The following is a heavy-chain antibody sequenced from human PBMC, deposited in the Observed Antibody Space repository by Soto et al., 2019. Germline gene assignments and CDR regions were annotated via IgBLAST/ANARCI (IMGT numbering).Heavy chain of an antibody. J-gene: IGHJ4*02. CDR3: AIDLGGFPDY. V-gene: IGHV1-18*01. CDR2: ISAHNGNT. Sequence: QVQLVQSGAEVKKPGASVKVSCKASGYTFTSYGISWVRQAPGQGLEWMGWISAHNGNTKYEQKLQGRVTMTTDTSTSTAYMALRSLRSDDTAVYSCAIDLGGFPDYWRQGTLVTVSS. CDR1: GYTFTSYG. D-gene: IGHD5-12*01.